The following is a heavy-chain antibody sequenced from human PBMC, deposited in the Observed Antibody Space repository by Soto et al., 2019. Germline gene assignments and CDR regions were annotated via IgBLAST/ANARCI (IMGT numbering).Heavy chain of an antibody. J-gene: IGHJ5*02. Sequence: QVQLQESGPGLVKPSQTLSLTCTVSGGSISSGGYYWSWIRQHPGKGLEWIGYIYYSGSTYYNPSIKSRVTISVDTSKNQFPLKLSSVTAADTAVYYRARWVEALEDWFDPWGQGTLVTVSS. CDR1: GGSISSGGYY. CDR2: IYYSGST. CDR3: ARWVEALEDWFDP. D-gene: IGHD6-6*01. V-gene: IGHV4-31*03.